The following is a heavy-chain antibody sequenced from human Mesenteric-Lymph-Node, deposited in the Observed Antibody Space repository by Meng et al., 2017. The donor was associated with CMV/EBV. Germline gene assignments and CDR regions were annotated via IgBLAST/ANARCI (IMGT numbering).Heavy chain of an antibody. CDR2: IYPGDSDT. D-gene: IGHD6-6*01. V-gene: IGHV5-51*01. Sequence: GESLKISCKGSGYSFTSYWIGWVRQMPGKGLEWMGIIYPGDSDTRYSPSFQGQVTISADKSISTAYLQWSSLKASDTAMYYCARTTLDYSSSSWWFDPWGQGTLVTVSS. CDR1: GYSFTSYW. J-gene: IGHJ5*02. CDR3: ARTTLDYSSSSWWFDP.